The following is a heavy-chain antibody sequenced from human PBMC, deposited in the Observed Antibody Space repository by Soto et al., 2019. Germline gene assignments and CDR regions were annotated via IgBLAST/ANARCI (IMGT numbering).Heavy chain of an antibody. CDR1: GFTFSSYA. J-gene: IGHJ6*02. Sequence: GGSLRLSCAASGFTFSSYAMHWVRQAPGKGLEWVAVISYDGSNKYYADSVKGRFTISRDNSKNTLYLQMNSLRAEDTAVYYCARDLDYYGSSNYYYYYGMDVWGQGTTVTVSS. V-gene: IGHV3-30-3*01. CDR3: ARDLDYYGSSNYYYYYGMDV. CDR2: ISYDGSNK. D-gene: IGHD3-10*01.